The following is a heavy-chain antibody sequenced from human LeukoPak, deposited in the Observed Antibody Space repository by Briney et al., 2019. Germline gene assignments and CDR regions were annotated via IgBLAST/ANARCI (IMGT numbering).Heavy chain of an antibody. CDR2: ISSSGSTK. Sequence: PGRSLRLSCAPSGFTFSSYEMDWVRQAPGKGLEWVSYISSSGSTKYYADSVKGRFTISRDQAKNSLYLQMNSLRAEDTAVYYCARKDYGGYAYYYYGLDVWGKGTTVTVSS. J-gene: IGHJ6*04. CDR3: ARKDYGGYAYYYYGLDV. D-gene: IGHD5-12*01. CDR1: GFTFSSYE. V-gene: IGHV3-48*03.